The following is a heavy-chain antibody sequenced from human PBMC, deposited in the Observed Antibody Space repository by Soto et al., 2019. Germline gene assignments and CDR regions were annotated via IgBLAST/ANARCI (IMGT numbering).Heavy chain of an antibody. D-gene: IGHD1-1*01. J-gene: IGHJ5*02. V-gene: IGHV3-21*01. CDR1: EFTFSDYT. CDR3: ATDLSFWNDGPAP. CDR2: ISGRTTYI. Sequence: GGSLRLSCAASEFTFSDYTMHWVRQAPGKGLEWLSSISGRTTYIYYADSVKGRFTISRDNARNSLYLQMNGLRAEDTAVYYCATDLSFWNDGPAPWGQGTLVTVSS.